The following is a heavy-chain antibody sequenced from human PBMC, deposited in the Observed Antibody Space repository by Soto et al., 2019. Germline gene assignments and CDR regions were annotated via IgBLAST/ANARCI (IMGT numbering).Heavy chain of an antibody. CDR3: ARIHSP. J-gene: IGHJ5*02. CDR2: IYHSGST. Sequence: PSETLSLTCAVSGGSISSGGYSWSWIRQPPGKGLEWIGYIYHSGSTYYNSSLKSRVTISVDRSKNQFSLKLSSVTAADTAVYYCARIHSPWGQGTLVTSPQ. V-gene: IGHV4-30-2*01. CDR1: GGSISSGGYS.